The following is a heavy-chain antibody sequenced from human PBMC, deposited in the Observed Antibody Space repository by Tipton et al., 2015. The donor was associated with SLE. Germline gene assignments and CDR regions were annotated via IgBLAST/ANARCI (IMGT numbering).Heavy chain of an antibody. J-gene: IGHJ6*02. CDR2: INHSGST. CDR1: GGSFSGYY. CDR3: ARAEGAYYYGMDV. V-gene: IGHV4-34*01. D-gene: IGHD1-26*01. Sequence: TLSLTCAVYGGSFSGYYWSWIRQPPGKGLEWIGEINHSGSTNCNPSLKSRVTISVDTSKNQFSLKLSSVTAADTAVYYCARAEGAYYYGMDVWGQGTTVTVSS.